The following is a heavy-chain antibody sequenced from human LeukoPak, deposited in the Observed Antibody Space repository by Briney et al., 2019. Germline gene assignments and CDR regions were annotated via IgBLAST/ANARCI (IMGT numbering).Heavy chain of an antibody. V-gene: IGHV4-39*01. CDR1: GGSISSSSYY. J-gene: IGHJ6*02. CDR3: ASGAVTMVRGVINYYYYGMDV. Sequence: SETLSLTCTVSGGSISSSSYYWGWIRQPPGKGLEWIGSIYYSGSTYYNPSLKSRVTISVDTSKNQFSLKLSSVTAADTAVYYCASGAVTMVRGVINYYYYGMDVWGQGTTVTVSS. CDR2: IYYSGST. D-gene: IGHD3-10*01.